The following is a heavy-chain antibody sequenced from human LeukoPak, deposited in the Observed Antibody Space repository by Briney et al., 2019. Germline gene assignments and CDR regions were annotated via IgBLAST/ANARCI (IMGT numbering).Heavy chain of an antibody. Sequence: GGSLRLSCAASGFTFSSYWMSWVRQAPGKGLEWVANIKQDGSVKYYVDSVKGRFTISRDNAKNSLYLQMNSLRAEDTAVYYCAREGTWYYDSSGYRDAFDIWGQGTMVTVSS. CDR2: IKQDGSVK. J-gene: IGHJ3*02. D-gene: IGHD3-22*01. CDR3: AREGTWYYDSSGYRDAFDI. V-gene: IGHV3-7*01. CDR1: GFTFSSYW.